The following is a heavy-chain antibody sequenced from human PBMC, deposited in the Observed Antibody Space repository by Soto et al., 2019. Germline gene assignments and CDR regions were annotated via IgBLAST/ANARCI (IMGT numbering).Heavy chain of an antibody. CDR1: GGSISSYY. J-gene: IGHJ6*02. CDR2: IYYSGST. V-gene: IGHV4-59*01. Sequence: PSETLSLTCTVSGGSISSYYWSWIRQPPGKGLEWIGYIYYSGSTNYNPSLKSRVTISVDTSKNQFSLKLSSVTAADTAVYYCARDRPLWFGELFSPPTPYYYYGMDVWGQGTTVTVSS. D-gene: IGHD3-10*01. CDR3: ARDRPLWFGELFSPPTPYYYYGMDV.